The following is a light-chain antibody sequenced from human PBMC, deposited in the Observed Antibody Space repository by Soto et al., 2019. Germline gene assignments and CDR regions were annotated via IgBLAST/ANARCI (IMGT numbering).Light chain of an antibody. Sequence: EIVLTQSPGTLSLSPGERATLSCRASQSVSSSHLAWYQQKPGQAPRLLMYAASSRATGTPDRFSGSGSGTDFTLTISRLEPEDFAVYYCQEYGSSRTFGQGTKVEIK. J-gene: IGKJ1*01. CDR2: AAS. CDR3: QEYGSSRT. CDR1: QSVSSSH. V-gene: IGKV3-20*01.